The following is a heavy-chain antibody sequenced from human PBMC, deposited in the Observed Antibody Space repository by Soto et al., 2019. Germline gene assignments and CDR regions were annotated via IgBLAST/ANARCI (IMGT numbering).Heavy chain of an antibody. CDR2: INPSGGST. D-gene: IGHD2-2*01. CDR1: GYTFTSYY. Sequence: QVQLVQSGAEVKKPGASVKVSCKASGYTFTSYYMHWVRQAPGQGLEWMGIINPSGGSTSYAQKFQGRVTMTRDTSTSTVYMELSSLRSEDTAVYYCARDFFCSSTSCYFWQQGSYYYYGMDVWGQGTTVTVSS. V-gene: IGHV1-46*01. J-gene: IGHJ6*02. CDR3: ARDFFCSSTSCYFWQQGSYYYYGMDV.